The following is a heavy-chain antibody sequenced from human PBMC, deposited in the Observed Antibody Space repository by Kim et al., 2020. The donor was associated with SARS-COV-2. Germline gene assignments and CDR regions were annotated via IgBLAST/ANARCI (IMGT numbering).Heavy chain of an antibody. CDR3: ARDQAAGIDLYYFDY. Sequence: QKCQGRVTITRDTSTSTVYRELSSLRSEDTAVYYCARDQAAGIDLYYFDYWGQGTLVTVSS. J-gene: IGHJ4*02. D-gene: IGHD6-13*01. V-gene: IGHV1-46*01.